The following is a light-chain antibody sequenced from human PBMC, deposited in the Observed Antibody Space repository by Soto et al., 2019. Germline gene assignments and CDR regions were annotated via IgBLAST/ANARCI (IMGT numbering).Light chain of an antibody. CDR1: QSIGNY. Sequence: EVVLTQSPATLSLSPGEGATLSCRASQSIGNYLAWYQQKPGQAPRLLIYATSNRATGIPARFSGSGSGTDFTLTISSLEPEDFAVYFCQQYDDWLRLTFGGGTKVDIK. CDR2: ATS. V-gene: IGKV3-11*01. J-gene: IGKJ4*01. CDR3: QQYDDWLRLT.